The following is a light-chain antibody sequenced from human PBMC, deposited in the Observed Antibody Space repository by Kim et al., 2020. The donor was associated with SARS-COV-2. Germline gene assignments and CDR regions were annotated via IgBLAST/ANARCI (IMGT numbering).Light chain of an antibody. V-gene: IGLV2-8*01. Sequence: QSALTQPPSASGSPGQSVTISCSGTSNDIGNYDYVSWYQHSPGKAPKLIIFDVNKRPSGVPDRFSGSKSGNTASLTVSGLQAEDEADYYCSSYGGSNTYVFGAGTKVTVL. CDR1: SNDIGNYDY. CDR3: SSYGGSNTYV. CDR2: DVN. J-gene: IGLJ1*01.